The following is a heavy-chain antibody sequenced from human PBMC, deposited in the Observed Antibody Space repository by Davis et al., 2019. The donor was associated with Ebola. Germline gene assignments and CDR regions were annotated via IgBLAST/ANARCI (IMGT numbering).Heavy chain of an antibody. J-gene: IGHJ5*02. V-gene: IGHV3-7*01. CDR1: GFVFSYYW. CDR3: VKDSGWAMSP. D-gene: IGHD6-19*01. CDR2: IKYDGSEK. Sequence: PGGSLRLSCAASGFVFSYYWMTWVRQVPGKGLEWVGKIKYDGSEKYYVDSVKGRFTISRDNDKNLLFLEMNSLRVEDTGVYYCVKDSGWAMSPWGQGTLVTVSS.